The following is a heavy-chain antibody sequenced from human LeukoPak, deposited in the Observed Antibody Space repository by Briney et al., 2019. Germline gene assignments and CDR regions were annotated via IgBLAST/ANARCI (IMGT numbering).Heavy chain of an antibody. D-gene: IGHD3-9*01. Sequence: SETLSLTCTVSGGSISSGSYYWSWIRQPAGKGLEWIGRIYTSGSTNYNPSLKSRVTISVDTSKNQSSLKLSSVTAADTAVYYCASTTYYDILTDAFDIWGQGTMVTVSS. CDR3: ASTTYYDILTDAFDI. CDR1: GGSISSGSYY. J-gene: IGHJ3*02. CDR2: IYTSGST. V-gene: IGHV4-61*02.